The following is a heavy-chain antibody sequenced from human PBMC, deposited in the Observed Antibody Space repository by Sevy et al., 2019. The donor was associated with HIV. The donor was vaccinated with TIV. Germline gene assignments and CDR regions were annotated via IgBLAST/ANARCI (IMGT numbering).Heavy chain of an antibody. V-gene: IGHV3-30*18. D-gene: IGHD3-16*01. CDR3: AKLRSAFGPLDD. CDR2: ISYDGSKK. Sequence: GGSLRLSCAASGFTCSSDGMHWVRQAPGKGLEWVAFISYDGSKKYYTDSVKGRFTISRDNSKNTVYLQMNSLRAEDTAVYSCAKLRSAFGPLDDWGQGTLVTVSS. J-gene: IGHJ4*02. CDR1: GFTCSSDG.